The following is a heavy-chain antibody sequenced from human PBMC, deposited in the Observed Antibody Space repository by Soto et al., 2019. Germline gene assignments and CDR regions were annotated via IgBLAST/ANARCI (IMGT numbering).Heavy chain of an antibody. V-gene: IGHV3-7*01. J-gene: IGHJ4*01. CDR3: ARVAYSNGWIFDH. CDR1: GFTFSTYW. Sequence: EVQLVESGGGLVQPGGSLRLSCAASGFTFSTYWMSWVRQAPGKGLEWVANIKQDGSEKYYMESVKGRFTMSRDNAKNSLYLQMNSLRAEDTAVYFCARVAYSNGWIFDHWGQGTLVTVSS. CDR2: IKQDGSEK. D-gene: IGHD6-19*01.